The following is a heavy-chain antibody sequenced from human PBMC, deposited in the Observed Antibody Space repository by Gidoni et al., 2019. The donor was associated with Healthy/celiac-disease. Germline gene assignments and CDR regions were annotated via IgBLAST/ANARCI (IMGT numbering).Heavy chain of an antibody. CDR3: TTDRGDYAPVDY. CDR2: IKSKTDGGTT. V-gene: IGHV3-15*01. Sequence: EVQLVESGGCLVKPGGFLRLSCAASGFTFRKAWMSWVRQAPGKGLGWVGRIKSKTDGGTTDYAAPVKGRFTISRDDSKNTLYLQMNSLKTEDTAGYYCTTDRGDYAPVDYWGQGTLVTVSS. D-gene: IGHD4-17*01. J-gene: IGHJ4*02. CDR1: GFTFRKAW.